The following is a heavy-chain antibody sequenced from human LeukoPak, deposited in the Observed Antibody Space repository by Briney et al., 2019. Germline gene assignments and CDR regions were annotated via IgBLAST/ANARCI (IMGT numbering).Heavy chain of an antibody. CDR2: IYYSGST. Sequence: SETLSLTCTVSGGSISSSSYYWGWIRQPPGKGLEWIGSIYYSGSTYYNPPLKSRVTISVDTSKNQFSLKLSSVTAADTAVYYCARQGYDYGDYLSWFDPWGQGTLVTVSS. CDR3: ARQGYDYGDYLSWFDP. CDR1: GGSISSSSYY. D-gene: IGHD4-17*01. J-gene: IGHJ5*02. V-gene: IGHV4-39*01.